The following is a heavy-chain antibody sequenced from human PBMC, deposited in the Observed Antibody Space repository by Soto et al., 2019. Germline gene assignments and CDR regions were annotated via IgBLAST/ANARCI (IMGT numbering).Heavy chain of an antibody. CDR2: IYYSGST. D-gene: IGHD1-26*01. CDR3: ARASGSRAFDN. V-gene: IGHV4-59*01. CDR1: GGSISSYY. J-gene: IGHJ4*02. Sequence: SETLSLTCTVSGGSISSYYWSWIRQPPGKGLEWIGYIYYSGSTNYNPSLKSRVTISVDTSKNQFSLKLSSVTAADTAVYYCARASGSRAFDNWGQGTLVTVSS.